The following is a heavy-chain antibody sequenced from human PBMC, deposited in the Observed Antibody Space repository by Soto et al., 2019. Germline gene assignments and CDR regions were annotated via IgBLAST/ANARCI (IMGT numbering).Heavy chain of an antibody. Sequence: SETLSLTYTVSGCSISGGSYHWSWIRQHPGKGLEWIGNIYYSGSSYYNPSLKSRATISIDTSKDQFSLRLGSVTAADTAVYYCARVEGSSYYFRHDCWGRGTLVTVSS. V-gene: IGHV4-31*03. CDR1: GCSISGGSYH. CDR3: ARVEGSSYYFRHDC. J-gene: IGHJ4*02. D-gene: IGHD1-26*01. CDR2: IYYSGSS.